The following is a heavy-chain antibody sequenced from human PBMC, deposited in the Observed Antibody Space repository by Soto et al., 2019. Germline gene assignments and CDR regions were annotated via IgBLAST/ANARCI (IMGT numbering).Heavy chain of an antibody. CDR2: FSTGGDTI. D-gene: IGHD6-19*01. Sequence: GGSLRLSCTASGFTISNYAMSWLRQAPGKGLEWLSSFSTGGDTIHYADSVKGRFTISRDTSRTTVFLQMSGLRVEDTATYYCARVAVPGSLDTYFDSWGQGILVTVS. CDR3: ARVAVPGSLDTYFDS. CDR1: GFTISNYA. J-gene: IGHJ4*02. V-gene: IGHV3-23*01.